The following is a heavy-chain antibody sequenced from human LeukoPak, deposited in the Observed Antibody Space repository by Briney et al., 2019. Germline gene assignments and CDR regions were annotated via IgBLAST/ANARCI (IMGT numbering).Heavy chain of an antibody. CDR3: AREAAGINEKIFDY. D-gene: IGHD6-13*01. Sequence: SETLSLTCTVSGGSISSHYWSWIRQPPGKGLEWIGYIYYSGSTNYNPSLKSRVTISVDTSKNQFSLKLSSVTAADTAVYYCAREAAGINEKIFDYWGQGTLVTVSS. CDR1: GGSISSHY. J-gene: IGHJ4*02. CDR2: IYYSGST. V-gene: IGHV4-59*11.